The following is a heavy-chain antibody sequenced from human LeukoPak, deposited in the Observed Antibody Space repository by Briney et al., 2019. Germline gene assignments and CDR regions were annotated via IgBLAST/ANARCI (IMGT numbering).Heavy chain of an antibody. J-gene: IGHJ4*02. D-gene: IGHD5-12*01. V-gene: IGHV3-21*01. CDR1: GLTFSTYS. Sequence: GGYLRLSCAASGLTFSTYSMNWLRLAPGKGLEWVSSISPDSNYKYYVDSVKGRFTISRDNAKSSLYLQMNSLRAEDTAVYYCVRGGYRGFDYEYWGQGTLVTVSS. CDR2: ISPDSNYK. CDR3: VRGGYRGFDYEY.